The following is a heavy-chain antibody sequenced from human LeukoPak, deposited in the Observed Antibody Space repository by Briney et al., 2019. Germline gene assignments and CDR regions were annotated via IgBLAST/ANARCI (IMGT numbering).Heavy chain of an antibody. Sequence: PGGPLRLSCAASGFTFDYYAMHWVRQAPGKGLEWVSLISGDGASTYYADSVKGRFTISRDNSKNSLYLQMNSLRIEDTALYYCAKAGDYYDNSGYYPHWGQGTLVTVSS. J-gene: IGHJ4*02. CDR2: ISGDGAST. CDR3: AKAGDYYDNSGYYPH. D-gene: IGHD3-22*01. CDR1: GFTFDYYA. V-gene: IGHV3-43*02.